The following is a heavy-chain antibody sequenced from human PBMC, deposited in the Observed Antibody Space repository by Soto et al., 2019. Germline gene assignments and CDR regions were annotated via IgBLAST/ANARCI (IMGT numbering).Heavy chain of an antibody. CDR2: IFYSGST. CDR3: ARRYGWLYFDY. CDR1: GGSISDISYY. J-gene: IGHJ4*02. Sequence: PSETLSLTCTVSGGSISDISYYWDWIRQPPGKGLEWIGTIFYSGSTYYNPSLKSRVTISVDTSKNQFSLRLISVTAADTALYYCARRYGWLYFDYWGQGSLVTVSS. V-gene: IGHV4-39*01. D-gene: IGHD6-19*01.